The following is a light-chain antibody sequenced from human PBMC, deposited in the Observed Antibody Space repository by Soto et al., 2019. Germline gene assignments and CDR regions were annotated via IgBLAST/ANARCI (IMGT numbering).Light chain of an antibody. Sequence: QSVLASPPSVSGAPGQKVTISCTGSSSNIGAGYDLHWYQQLPGTALKLLLYGNSNRPSGVPDRFSGSQSGTSASLAITGLQAEDEADYYCQSYDSSLSAYVFGTGTKVTVL. V-gene: IGLV1-40*01. CDR2: GNS. CDR1: SSNIGAGYD. J-gene: IGLJ1*01. CDR3: QSYDSSLSAYV.